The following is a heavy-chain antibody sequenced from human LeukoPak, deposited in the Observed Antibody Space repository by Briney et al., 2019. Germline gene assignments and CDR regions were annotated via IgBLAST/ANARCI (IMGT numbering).Heavy chain of an antibody. CDR3: ARVLYIVAYNFMESMES. J-gene: IGHJ5*02. CDR2: ISSTGAI. CDR1: GFTFSTYE. D-gene: IGHD1-1*01. V-gene: IGHV3-48*03. Sequence: PGGSLRLSCAASGFTFSTYEMNWVRQAPGKGLEWVSYISSTGAISYADSVKGRFTISRDNAQNSLSLQMNSLRAEDTAVYYCARVLYIVAYNFMESMESWGQGTLVTVSS.